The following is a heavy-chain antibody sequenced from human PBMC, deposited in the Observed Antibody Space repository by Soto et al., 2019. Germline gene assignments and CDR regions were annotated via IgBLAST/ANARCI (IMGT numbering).Heavy chain of an antibody. Sequence: SETLSLTCTVSGGSISSYYWSWIRQPPGKGLEWIGYIYYSGSTNYNPSLKSRVTISVDTSKNQFSLKLSSATAADTAVYYCARQEIAAAGYYYYYYMDVWGKGTTVTVSS. CDR2: IYYSGST. CDR3: ARQEIAAAGYYYYYYMDV. V-gene: IGHV4-59*08. J-gene: IGHJ6*03. CDR1: GGSISSYY. D-gene: IGHD6-13*01.